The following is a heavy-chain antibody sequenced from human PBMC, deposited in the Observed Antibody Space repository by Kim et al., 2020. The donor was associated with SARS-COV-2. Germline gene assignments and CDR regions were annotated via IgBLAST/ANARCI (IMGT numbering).Heavy chain of an antibody. V-gene: IGHV4-59*08. CDR3: ARHLRNMGEGLIFGVVIIPAAFDP. J-gene: IGHJ5*02. CDR1: GGSISSHY. CDR2: IYYSGST. D-gene: IGHD3-3*01. Sequence: SETLSLTCTVSGGSISSHYWSWIRQPPGKGLEWIGYIYYSGSTNYNPYLKSRVTISVDTSKNQFSLKLSSVTAADTAVYYCARHLRNMGEGLIFGVVIIPAAFDPWGQGTLVTVSS.